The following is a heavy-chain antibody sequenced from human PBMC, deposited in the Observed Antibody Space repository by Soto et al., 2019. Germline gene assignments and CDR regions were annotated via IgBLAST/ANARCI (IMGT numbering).Heavy chain of an antibody. Sequence: PGGSLRLSCAASGFTFSSYEMNWVRQAPGKGLEWVSYISSSGSTIYYADSVKGRFTISRDNAKNSLYLQMNSLRAEDTAVYYCARAGFTGYSSGWYDYWGQGTLVTVSS. V-gene: IGHV3-48*03. CDR3: ARAGFTGYSSGWYDY. D-gene: IGHD6-19*01. CDR1: GFTFSSYE. CDR2: ISSSGSTI. J-gene: IGHJ4*02.